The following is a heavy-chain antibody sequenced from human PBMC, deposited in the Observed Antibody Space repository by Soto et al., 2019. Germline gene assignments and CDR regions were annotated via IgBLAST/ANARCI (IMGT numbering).Heavy chain of an antibody. Sequence: AAVKVSCKASGNTCTSQHMHWVRQAPGQGLEWMGIANPAGGITTHAPKFQDRLTMTSDTSTSTVYMELSGLRSDYTAVYYCAIPANLVSYYAMDVWGQGTTVTVSS. CDR1: GNTCTSQH. J-gene: IGHJ6*02. CDR2: ANPAGGIT. CDR3: AIPANLVSYYAMDV. D-gene: IGHD2-15*01. V-gene: IGHV1-46*01.